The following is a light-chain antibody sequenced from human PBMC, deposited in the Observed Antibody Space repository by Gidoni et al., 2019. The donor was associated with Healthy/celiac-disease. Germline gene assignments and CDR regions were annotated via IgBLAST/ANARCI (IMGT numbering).Light chain of an antibody. CDR3: QQRSNWPPYT. CDR2: DAS. CDR1: QSVSSY. Sequence: EIVLTQPPATLSLSPGERATPSRRASQSVSSYLAWYQQKPGQAPRLLIYDASNKATGIPARFSGSGSGTDFALTISSLEPEDFAVYYCQQRSNWPPYTFGQGTKLEIK. V-gene: IGKV3-11*01. J-gene: IGKJ2*01.